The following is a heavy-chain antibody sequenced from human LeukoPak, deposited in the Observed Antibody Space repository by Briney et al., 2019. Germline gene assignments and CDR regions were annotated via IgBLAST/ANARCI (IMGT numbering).Heavy chain of an antibody. CDR2: ISWNSGSV. Sequence: GGSLRLSCSVSGFTFDDYAMHWVRQAPGKGLEWVPGISWNSGSVGYADSVKGRFTISRDNAKDSLYLQMNSLRGNDTAFYYCAKGERKWLARQPDYWGQGTLVTVS. V-gene: IGHV3-9*01. J-gene: IGHJ4*02. CDR1: GFTFDDYA. CDR3: AKGERKWLARQPDY. D-gene: IGHD6-19*01.